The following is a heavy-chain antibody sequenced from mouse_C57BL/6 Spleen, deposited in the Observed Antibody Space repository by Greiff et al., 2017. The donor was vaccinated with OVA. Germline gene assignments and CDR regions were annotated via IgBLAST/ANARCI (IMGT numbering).Heavy chain of an antibody. D-gene: IGHD2-4*01. J-gene: IGHJ3*01. CDR2: IYPSDSET. CDR1: GYTFTSYW. V-gene: IGHV1-61*01. CDR3: ARKFYDYDGGWFAY. Sequence: VQLQQPGAELVRPGSSVKLSCKASGYTFTSYWMDWVKQRPGQGLEWIGNIYPSDSETHYTQKFKDKATLTVDKSSSTAYMQLSSLTSEDSAVYYCARKFYDYDGGWFAYWGQGTLVTVSA.